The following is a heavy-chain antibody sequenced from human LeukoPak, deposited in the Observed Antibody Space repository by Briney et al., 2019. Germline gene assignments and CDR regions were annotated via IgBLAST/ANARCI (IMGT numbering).Heavy chain of an antibody. CDR1: GFSFSTFG. CDR2: MSGSADTT. J-gene: IGHJ4*02. V-gene: IGHV3-23*01. Sequence: AGGSLRLSCAASGFSFSTFGMSWVRQAPGKGLEWVSGMSGSADTTNYADSVKGRFTISRDNSKNTLYLQMNSLRAEDTAIYYCAKDRGYCSGGSCFGFDYWGQGTLVTVSS. CDR3: AKDRGYCSGGSCFGFDY. D-gene: IGHD2-15*01.